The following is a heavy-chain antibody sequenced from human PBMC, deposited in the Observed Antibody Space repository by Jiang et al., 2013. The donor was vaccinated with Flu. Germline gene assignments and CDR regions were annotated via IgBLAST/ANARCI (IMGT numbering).Heavy chain of an antibody. Sequence: SGAEVKKPGSSVKVSCKASGGTFSSYTISWVRQAPGQGLEWMGRIIPILGIANYAQKFQGRVTITADKSTSTAYMELSSLRSEDTAVYYCARRHNYDIDRNLDYWGQGTLVTVSS. CDR3: ARRHNYDIDRNLDY. CDR1: GGTFSSYT. CDR2: IIPILGIA. V-gene: IGHV1-69*04. J-gene: IGHJ4*02. D-gene: IGHD3-22*01.